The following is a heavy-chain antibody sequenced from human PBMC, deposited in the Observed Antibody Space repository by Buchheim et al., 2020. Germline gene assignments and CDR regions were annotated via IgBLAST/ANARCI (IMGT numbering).Heavy chain of an antibody. V-gene: IGHV1-46*03. CDR3: ARGADSATSYPPDY. Sequence: QVHLVQSGAEVKKPGASVRVSCKASGNTFSSHHVHWVRQAPGQGLEWLGIMDPGGGSTINAQNFQGRVTMTRDTSTSTVYMELSSLTSDDTAVYFCARGADSATSYPPDYWGQGTL. D-gene: IGHD1-26*01. CDR1: GNTFSSHH. J-gene: IGHJ4*02. CDR2: MDPGGGST.